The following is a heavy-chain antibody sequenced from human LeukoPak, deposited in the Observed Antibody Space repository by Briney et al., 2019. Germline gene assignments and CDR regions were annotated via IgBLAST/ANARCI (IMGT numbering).Heavy chain of an antibody. D-gene: IGHD2-2*01. CDR2: KYYSGSA. CDR3: ATPSGSGISCLDVFNM. J-gene: IGHJ3*02. CDR1: GVSVSDGRYY. Sequence: KPSQTLSLTCNVSGVSVSDGRYYWTWIRQHPGKGLEWIGYKYYSGSAKYNPSLKSRLTISIDTSKNQFSLQLSSVTAADTATYYCATPSGSGISCLDVFNMWGQGTRVTVSS. V-gene: IGHV4-31*03.